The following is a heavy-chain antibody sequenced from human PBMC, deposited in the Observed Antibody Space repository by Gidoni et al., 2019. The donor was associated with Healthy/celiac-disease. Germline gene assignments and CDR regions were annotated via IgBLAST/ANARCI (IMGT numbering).Heavy chain of an antibody. D-gene: IGHD3-16*01. CDR3: ATYDCGRCPQGFLDY. Sequence: VQLVESGGGLVKPGGSLRLPCAASGFTFSRSGMNWVRQAPGQGLAWVSSISSSSSYIYYADAVQGRFTISRDNAKISLYLQMNSLRAEDTAVYYCATYDCGRCPQGFLDYWGQGTLVTVSS. V-gene: IGHV3-21*01. J-gene: IGHJ4*02. CDR1: GFTFSRSG. CDR2: ISSSSSYI.